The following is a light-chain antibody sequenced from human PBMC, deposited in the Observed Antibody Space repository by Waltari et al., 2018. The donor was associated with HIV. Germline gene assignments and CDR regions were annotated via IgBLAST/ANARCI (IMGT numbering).Light chain of an antibody. J-gene: IGLJ3*02. CDR1: SSKFGNDF. V-gene: IGLV1-51*01. CDR2: DND. Sequence: QSVLTQPPSVSAAPGQKVTISCSGSSSKFGNDFVSWYQHLPGEAPKLLIYDNDKRPSGISDKFSGSKSGTSATLGITVLQTGDEADYYCGTWDTSLGAGVFGGGTKLTVL. CDR3: GTWDTSLGAGV.